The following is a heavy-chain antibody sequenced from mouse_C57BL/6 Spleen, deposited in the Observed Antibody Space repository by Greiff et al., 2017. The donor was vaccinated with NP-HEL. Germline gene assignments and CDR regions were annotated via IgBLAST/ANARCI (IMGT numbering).Heavy chain of an antibody. J-gene: IGHJ1*03. V-gene: IGHV1-62-2*01. Sequence: QVQLKQSGAELVKPGASVKLSCKASGYTFTEYTIHWVKQRSGQGLEWIGWFYPGSGSIKYNEKFKDKATLTADKSSSTVYMELSRLTSEDSAVYFCARHEDYDHWAYWYFEVWGTGTTVTVSA. CDR3: ARHEDYDHWAYWYFEV. D-gene: IGHD2-3*01. CDR1: GYTFTEYT. CDR2: FYPGSGSI.